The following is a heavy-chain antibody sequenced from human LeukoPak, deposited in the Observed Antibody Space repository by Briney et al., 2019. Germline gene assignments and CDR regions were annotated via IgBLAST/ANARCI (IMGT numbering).Heavy chain of an antibody. Sequence: GGSLRLSCAASGFTFDDYAMHWVRQAPGKGLEWVSGISWNSGSIGYADSVKGRFTISRDNAKNSLYLQMNSLRAEDTALYYCAKGPHSGSYPDYWGQGTLVTVSS. D-gene: IGHD1-26*01. J-gene: IGHJ4*02. CDR3: AKGPHSGSYPDY. V-gene: IGHV3-9*01. CDR1: GFTFDDYA. CDR2: ISWNSGSI.